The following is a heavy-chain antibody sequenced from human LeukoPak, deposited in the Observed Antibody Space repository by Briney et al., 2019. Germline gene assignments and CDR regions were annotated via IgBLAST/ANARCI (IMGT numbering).Heavy chain of an antibody. CDR2: IYTSGST. CDR1: GGPISSYY. J-gene: IGHJ4*02. Sequence: SETLSLTCTVSGGPISSYYWSWIRQPAGKGLQWIGRIYTSGSTNYNPSLKSRVTMSVDTSKNQFSLKLSSVTAADTAVYYCARVCSSTSCYGSDYWGQGTLVTVSS. V-gene: IGHV4-4*07. CDR3: ARVCSSTSCYGSDY. D-gene: IGHD2-2*01.